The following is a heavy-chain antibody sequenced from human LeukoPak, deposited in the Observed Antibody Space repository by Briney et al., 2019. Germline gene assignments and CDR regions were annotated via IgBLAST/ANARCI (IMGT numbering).Heavy chain of an antibody. CDR2: ISSNGGKT. V-gene: IGHV3-64D*09. CDR3: VKDRWIDY. D-gene: IGHD5-24*01. CDR1: GFTFTAYT. J-gene: IGHJ4*02. Sequence: PGGSLRLSGSVPGFTFTAYTMHWVRQAPGRGLQYVSSISSNGGKTYYADSVKGRFTISRDNSKNTLYLQMSSLRLEDTAVYYCVKDRWIDYWGQGVLVTVSS.